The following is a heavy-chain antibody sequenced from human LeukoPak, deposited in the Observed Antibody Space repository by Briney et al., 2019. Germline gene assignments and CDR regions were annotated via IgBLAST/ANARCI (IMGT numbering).Heavy chain of an antibody. CDR1: GFTFSDYY. J-gene: IGHJ3*02. Sequence: GGSLRLSCSASGFTFSDYYMSWIRQAPGKGLEWVSYITSSGSSVYYADSVKGRFTIPRDNVKNSLYLQMNSVRGEDTAVNYGARIRSGGAFNIWAQGTRVTFSS. CDR3: ARIRSGGAFNI. D-gene: IGHD3-10*01. V-gene: IGHV3-11*04. CDR2: ITSSGSSV.